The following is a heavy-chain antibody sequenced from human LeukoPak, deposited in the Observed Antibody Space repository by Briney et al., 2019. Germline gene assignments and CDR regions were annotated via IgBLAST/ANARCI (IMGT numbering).Heavy chain of an antibody. V-gene: IGHV1-69*01. J-gene: IGHJ6*02. Sequence: PVKRSCKASGGTFSSYAICWVRQVPGQGHEWMGGNIPIFGTANYAQKFQGRVTITADESTSTAYMELSSLRSEDTAVYYCARDEGVVTAMYYYDYGMDVWGQGTTVTVSS. CDR3: ARDEGVVTAMYYYDYGMDV. CDR1: GGTFSSYA. D-gene: IGHD2-21*02. CDR2: NIPIFGTA.